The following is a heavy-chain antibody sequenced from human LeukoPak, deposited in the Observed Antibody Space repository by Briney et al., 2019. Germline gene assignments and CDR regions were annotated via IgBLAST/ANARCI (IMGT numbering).Heavy chain of an antibody. CDR3: ARDYDEFDTARDDILTGYDY. Sequence: ASVKVSCKASGYTFTGYYMHWVRQAPGQGLEWMGWINPNSGGTNYAQKFQGRVTMTRDTSISTAYMELSRLRSDDTAVYYCARDYDEFDTARDDILTGYDYWGQGTLVTVPS. V-gene: IGHV1-2*02. CDR1: GYTFTGYY. CDR2: INPNSGGT. D-gene: IGHD3-9*01. J-gene: IGHJ4*02.